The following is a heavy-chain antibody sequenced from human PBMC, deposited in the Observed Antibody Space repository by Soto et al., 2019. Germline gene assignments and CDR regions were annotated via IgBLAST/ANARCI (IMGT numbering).Heavy chain of an antibody. D-gene: IGHD3-9*01. CDR3: ASELRYFDWSTMDV. CDR1: GGSFSGYY. V-gene: IGHV4-34*01. Sequence: SETLSLTCAVYGGSFSGYYWSWIRQPPGKGLEWIGEINHSGSTNYNPSLKSRVTISVDTSKNQFSLKLSSVTAADTAVYYCASELRYFDWSTMDVWGKGTMVTVSS. J-gene: IGHJ6*04. CDR2: INHSGST.